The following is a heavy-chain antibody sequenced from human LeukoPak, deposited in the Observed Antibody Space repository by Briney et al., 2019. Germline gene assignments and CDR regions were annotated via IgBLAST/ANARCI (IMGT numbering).Heavy chain of an antibody. Sequence: GGSLRLSCAASGFTFSSYAMHWVRQAPGKGLEWVAVISYDGSNKYYADSVKGRFTISRDNSKNTLYLQMNSLRAEDTAVYYCARDRWSSSWGDFDYWGQGTLVTVSS. CDR3: ARDRWSSSWGDFDY. J-gene: IGHJ4*02. V-gene: IGHV3-30*04. D-gene: IGHD6-13*01. CDR2: ISYDGSNK. CDR1: GFTFSSYA.